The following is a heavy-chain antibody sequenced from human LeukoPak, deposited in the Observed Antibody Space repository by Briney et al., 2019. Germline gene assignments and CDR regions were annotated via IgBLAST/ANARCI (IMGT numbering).Heavy chain of an antibody. CDR1: GYRFSNYW. CDR3: ARLLIVGSMKSPGDY. Sequence: GESLKISCKGSGYRFSNYWIGWVRQIPGRGLEWMGIIYPGDSDTRYSPSFQGQVTISADKSINTAYLQWGSLKASDTAMYYCARLLIVGSMKSPGDYWGQGTLVTVSS. D-gene: IGHD1-26*01. CDR2: IYPGDSDT. V-gene: IGHV5-51*01. J-gene: IGHJ4*02.